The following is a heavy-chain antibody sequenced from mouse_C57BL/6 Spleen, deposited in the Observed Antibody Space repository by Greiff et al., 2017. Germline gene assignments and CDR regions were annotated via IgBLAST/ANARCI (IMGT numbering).Heavy chain of an antibody. CDR3: ARSIYYGSSYLYYFDY. V-gene: IGHV1-55*01. CDR1: GYTFTSYW. Sequence: QVQLKQSGAELVKPGASVKMSCKASGYTFTSYWITWVKQRPGQGLEWIGEIYPGSGSTNYNEKFKSKATLTVDTSSSTAYMQLSSLTSEDSAVYYCARSIYYGSSYLYYFDYWGQGTTLTVSS. D-gene: IGHD1-1*01. CDR2: IYPGSGST. J-gene: IGHJ2*01.